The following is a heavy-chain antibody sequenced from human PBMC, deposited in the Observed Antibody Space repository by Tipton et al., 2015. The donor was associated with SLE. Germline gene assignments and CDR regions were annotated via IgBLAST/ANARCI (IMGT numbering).Heavy chain of an antibody. Sequence: QSGPEVKKPGASVKVSCKASGYTFTGYYMHWVRQAPGQGLEWMGRINPNSGGTNYAQKFQGRVTMTRDTSISTAYMELSRLRSDDTAVYYCAARYYYGSGSDHDAFDIWGQGTMVTVSS. D-gene: IGHD3-10*01. CDR3: AARYYYGSGSDHDAFDI. CDR1: GYTFTGYY. J-gene: IGHJ3*02. V-gene: IGHV1-2*06. CDR2: INPNSGGT.